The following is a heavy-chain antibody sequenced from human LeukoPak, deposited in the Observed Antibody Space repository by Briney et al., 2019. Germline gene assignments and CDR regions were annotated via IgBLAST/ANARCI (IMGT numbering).Heavy chain of an antibody. CDR2: ISSSSSYI. D-gene: IGHD6-13*01. CDR1: GFTFSSYS. J-gene: IGHJ4*02. V-gene: IGHV3-21*01. CDR3: ARDMGSSWYPFDY. Sequence: GGSLRLSCAAPGFTFSSYSMNWVRQAPGKGLEWVSSISSSSSYIYYADSVKGRFTISRDNAKNSLYLQMNSLRAEDTAVYYCARDMGSSWYPFDYWGQGTLVTVSS.